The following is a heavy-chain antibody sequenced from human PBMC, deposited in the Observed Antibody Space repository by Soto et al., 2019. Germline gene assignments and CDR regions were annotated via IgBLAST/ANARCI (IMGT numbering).Heavy chain of an antibody. J-gene: IGHJ4*02. V-gene: IGHV5-51*01. CDR2: IYPGDSDT. CDR1: GYIFTSYW. CDR3: ARTPYYYDSSGYYYQA. D-gene: IGHD3-22*01. Sequence: VESVKISCNVSGYIFTSYWIGWVGQMPWKGLEWMGIIYPGDSDTRYSPSFQGQVTISADKSISTAYLQWSSLKASDTAMYYCARTPYYYDSSGYYYQAWGQGTLVTVSS.